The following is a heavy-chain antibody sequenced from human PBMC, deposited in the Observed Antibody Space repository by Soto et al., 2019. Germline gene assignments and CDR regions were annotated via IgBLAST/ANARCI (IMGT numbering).Heavy chain of an antibody. J-gene: IGHJ6*02. CDR2: IYSGGST. Sequence: PGGSLRLSCAASGFTVSSNYMSWVRQAPGKGLEWVSVIYSGGSTYYADSVKGRFTISRDNSKNTLYLQMNSLRAEDTAVYYCARNKDSSSWYVGRVYYYYYGMDVWGQGTTVTVSS. CDR3: ARNKDSSSWYVGRVYYYYYGMDV. V-gene: IGHV3-53*01. D-gene: IGHD6-13*01. CDR1: GFTVSSNY.